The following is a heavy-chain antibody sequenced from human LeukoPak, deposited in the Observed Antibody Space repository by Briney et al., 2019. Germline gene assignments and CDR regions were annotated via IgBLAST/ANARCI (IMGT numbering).Heavy chain of an antibody. D-gene: IGHD3-10*01. Sequence: GESLKISCMGSGYSFTTYWIVWVRQMPGKGLEWMGIIYPGDSDTRYSPSFQGQVTISADKSISTAYLQWSSLKASDTAMYYCARHGYYGSGSSHAFDIWGQGTMVTVSS. V-gene: IGHV5-51*01. J-gene: IGHJ3*02. CDR3: ARHGYYGSGSSHAFDI. CDR2: IYPGDSDT. CDR1: GYSFTTYW.